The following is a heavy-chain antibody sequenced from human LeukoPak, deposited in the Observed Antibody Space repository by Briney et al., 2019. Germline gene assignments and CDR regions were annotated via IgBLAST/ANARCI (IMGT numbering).Heavy chain of an antibody. D-gene: IGHD3-16*02. CDR2: IIPIFGTA. J-gene: IGHJ5*02. Sequence: GASVKVSCKASGGTFSSYAISWVRQAPGQGLEWMGRIIPIFGTANYVQKFQGRVTITTDESTSTAYMELSSLRSEDRAVYYCARLTVWGSYRYDPWGQGTLVIVTS. CDR3: ARLTVWGSYRYDP. V-gene: IGHV1-69*05. CDR1: GGTFSSYA.